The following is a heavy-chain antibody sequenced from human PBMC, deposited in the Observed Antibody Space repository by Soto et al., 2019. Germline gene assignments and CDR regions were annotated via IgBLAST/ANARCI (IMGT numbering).Heavy chain of an antibody. CDR1: GYTFTSYG. CDR3: ARDRLWDYGDYGIVY. J-gene: IGHJ4*02. Sequence: ASVKVSCKASGYTFTSYGISWVRQAPGQGLEWMGWISAYNGNTNYAQKLQGRVTMTTDTSTSTAYMELRSLRSDDTAVYYCARDRLWDYGDYGIVYWGQGTLVTVSS. D-gene: IGHD4-17*01. CDR2: ISAYNGNT. V-gene: IGHV1-18*01.